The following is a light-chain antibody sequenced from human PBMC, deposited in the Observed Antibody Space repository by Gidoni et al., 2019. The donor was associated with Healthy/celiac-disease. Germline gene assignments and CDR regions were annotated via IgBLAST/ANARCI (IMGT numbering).Light chain of an antibody. CDR1: QSVSSN. CDR2: GAS. Sequence: EIVMTQSPATLSVSPGERATLSCRASQSVSSNLAWYQQKPGQAPRLLIYGASTRATGIPARFSGSGSGTEFTLTISSLQSEDFAVYYCQKYNNWWTFXQXTKVEIK. CDR3: QKYNNWWT. J-gene: IGKJ1*01. V-gene: IGKV3-15*01.